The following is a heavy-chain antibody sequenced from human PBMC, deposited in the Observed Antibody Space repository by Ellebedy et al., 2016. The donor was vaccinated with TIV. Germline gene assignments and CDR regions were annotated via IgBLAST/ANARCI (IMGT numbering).Heavy chain of an antibody. D-gene: IGHD1-20*01. J-gene: IGHJ4*02. CDR1: GGSIRGDSYY. CDR3: ARHQAITLVQTFAY. CDR2: IYYSGST. V-gene: IGHV4-39*01. Sequence: MPSETLSLTCTVSGGSIRGDSYYWGWIRQPPGKGLAWIGSIYYSGSTYYNPSLKSRVTISVDTPKNQFSLKLSSVTAADTAVYYCARHQAITLVQTFAYWGQGTLVTVSS.